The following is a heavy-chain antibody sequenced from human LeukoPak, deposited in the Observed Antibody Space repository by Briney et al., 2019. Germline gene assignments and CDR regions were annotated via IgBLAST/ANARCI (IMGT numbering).Heavy chain of an antibody. CDR2: ISWNSVSI. D-gene: IGHD3-3*01. J-gene: IGHJ3*02. Sequence: GGSLRLSCAASGFAFSTYAMHWVRQAPGKGLEWVSGISWNSVSIGYADSVKGRFTISRDNAKNSLYLQMNSLRAEDTALYYCAKDTRGDFWSGALDAFDIWGQGTMVTVSS. CDR1: GFAFSTYA. V-gene: IGHV3-9*01. CDR3: AKDTRGDFWSGALDAFDI.